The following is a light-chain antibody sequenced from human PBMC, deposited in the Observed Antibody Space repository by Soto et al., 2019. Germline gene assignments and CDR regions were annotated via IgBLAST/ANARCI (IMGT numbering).Light chain of an antibody. CDR3: QHLNNYPPFT. Sequence: IQLTQFPSSLSASVGDRVSITCRASQDIKTYLAWYQQKRGKAPKLLISGTFTLQSGVPSRFNGSGSGTDFTLTISRLQPEDFATYYCQHLNNYPPFTFGPGTKVDLE. CDR1: QDIKTY. J-gene: IGKJ3*01. V-gene: IGKV1-9*01. CDR2: GTF.